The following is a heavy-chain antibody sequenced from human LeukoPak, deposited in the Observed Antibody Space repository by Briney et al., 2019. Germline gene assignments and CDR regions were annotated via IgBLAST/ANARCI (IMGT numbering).Heavy chain of an antibody. J-gene: IGHJ6*03. D-gene: IGHD6-13*01. CDR2: IHYSGST. CDR3: ARVIADLYYYYYYMDV. Sequence: SETLSLTCTVSGGSISSYYWSWIRQPPGKGLEWIGYIHYSGSTNYNPSLKSRVTISVDTSKNQFSLKLSSVTAADTAVYYCARVIADLYYYYYYMDVWGKGTTVTVSS. V-gene: IGHV4-59*01. CDR1: GGSISSYY.